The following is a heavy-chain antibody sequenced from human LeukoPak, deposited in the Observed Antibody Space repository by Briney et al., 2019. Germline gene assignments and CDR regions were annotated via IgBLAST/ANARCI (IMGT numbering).Heavy chain of an antibody. D-gene: IGHD1-26*01. CDR3: ARVDSGAYYMPFDY. CDR1: GGSLIPYY. CDR2: IYHSGTT. V-gene: IGHV4-59*01. J-gene: IGHJ4*02. Sequence: SETLSLTCTVSGGSLIPYYWSWIRQPPGKGLEWIGYIYHSGTTNYSPPLKGRATLSVDTSKNQISLRLSSVTAADTAVYFCARVDSGAYYMPFDYWGQGSLVTVSS.